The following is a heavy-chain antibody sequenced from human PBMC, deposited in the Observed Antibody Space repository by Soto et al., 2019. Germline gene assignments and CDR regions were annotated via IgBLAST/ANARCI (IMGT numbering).Heavy chain of an antibody. CDR2: IYYSGST. CDR3: AHSVVAGLGYYFDY. Sequence: SETLSLTCTVSGGSISSYYWSWIRQPPGKGPEWIGYIYYSGSTNYNPSLNSRVTISVDTSKNQFSLKLSSVTAADTAVYYCAHSVVAGLGYYFDYWGQGTLVTVSS. CDR1: GGSISSYY. D-gene: IGHD6-19*01. J-gene: IGHJ4*02. V-gene: IGHV4-59*08.